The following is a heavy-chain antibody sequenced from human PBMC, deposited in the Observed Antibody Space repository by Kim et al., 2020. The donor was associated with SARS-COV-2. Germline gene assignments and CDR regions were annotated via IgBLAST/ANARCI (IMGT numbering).Heavy chain of an antibody. CDR2: ITPGNGNT. D-gene: IGHD6-19*01. J-gene: IGHJ4*02. V-gene: IGHV1-3*01. CDR3: ARDNSGWNDY. Sequence: ASVKVSCNTSGYTFTTYTIHWVRQAPGQRLELMGWITPGNGNTRYSQNLQGRVTLTRDTSASTAYMQLSSLRSEDTAVYYCARDNSGWNDYWGQGTLVTVSS. CDR1: GYTFTTYT.